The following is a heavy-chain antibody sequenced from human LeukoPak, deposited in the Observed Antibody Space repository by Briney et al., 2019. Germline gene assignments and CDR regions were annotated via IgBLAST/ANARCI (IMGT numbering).Heavy chain of an antibody. CDR2: IIPIFGTA. V-gene: IGHV1-69*13. CDR3: ARAKGRDGYTDTAYFDY. Sequence: SVKVSCKASGGTFSSYAISWVRQAPGQGLEWMGGIIPIFGTANYAQKFQGRVTITADESTSTAYMELSSLRSEDTAVYYCARAKGRDGYTDTAYFDYWGQGTLVTVSS. J-gene: IGHJ4*02. D-gene: IGHD5-24*01. CDR1: GGTFSSYA.